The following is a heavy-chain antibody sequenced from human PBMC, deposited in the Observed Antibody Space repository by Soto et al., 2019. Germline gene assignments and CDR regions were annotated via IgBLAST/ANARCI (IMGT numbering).Heavy chain of an antibody. CDR1: CGSISSSSYY. V-gene: IGHV4-39*01. J-gene: IGHJ6*02. Sequence: QLQLQESGPGLVKPSETLSLTCTVSCGSISSSSYYWGWIRQPPGTGLEWIGSIYYSGSSYYNPSLKSRVTLSVDTSKNQFSLKLSSVTAADTAVYYCARRGSTAMPIYYYYGMDVWGQGTTVTVSS. CDR3: ARRGSTAMPIYYYYGMDV. D-gene: IGHD5-18*01. CDR2: IYYSGSS.